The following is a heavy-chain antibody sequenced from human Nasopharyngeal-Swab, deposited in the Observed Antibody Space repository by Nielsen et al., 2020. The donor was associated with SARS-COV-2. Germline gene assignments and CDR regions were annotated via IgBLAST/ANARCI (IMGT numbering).Heavy chain of an antibody. CDR2: FDPEDGET. D-gene: IGHD6-19*01. Sequence: SVKVSCKVSGYTLTELSMHWVRQSPGKGLEWMGGFDPEDGETIYAQKFQGRVTMTEDTSTDTAYMELSSLRSEDTAVYYCATERGNRGAVAGSIPYYYYGMDVWGQGTTVTVSS. CDR1: GYTLTELS. V-gene: IGHV1-24*01. CDR3: ATERGNRGAVAGSIPYYYYGMDV. J-gene: IGHJ6*02.